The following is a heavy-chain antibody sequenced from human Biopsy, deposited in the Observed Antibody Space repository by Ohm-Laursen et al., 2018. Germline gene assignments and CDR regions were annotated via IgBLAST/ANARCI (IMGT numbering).Heavy chain of an antibody. CDR3: ASGDIGGIGLDV. Sequence: SSVKVSCKASGDTFTTSAISWVRQVPGQGLDWMGRIIPILGTVDYGQNFQGRVTIRADTSTTFLELTSLRYGDTAVHYCASGDIGGIGLDVWGLGTTVTVSS. CDR2: IIPILGTV. CDR1: GDTFTTSA. J-gene: IGHJ6*02. V-gene: IGHV1-69*04. D-gene: IGHD3-10*01.